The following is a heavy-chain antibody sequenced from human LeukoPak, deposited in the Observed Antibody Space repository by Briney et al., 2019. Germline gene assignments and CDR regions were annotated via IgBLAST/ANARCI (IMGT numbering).Heavy chain of an antibody. CDR3: ARYYSDTSGYFLDY. CDR2: IYYSGST. D-gene: IGHD3-22*01. J-gene: IGHJ4*02. Sequence: SETPSLTCTVSGGSISSYYWSWIRQPPGKGLEWIGYIYYSGSTNYNPSLKSRVIMSVDTSKNQFSLKLSSVTAADTAVYYCARYYSDTSGYFLDYWGQGTLVTVSS. CDR1: GGSISSYY. V-gene: IGHV4-59*12.